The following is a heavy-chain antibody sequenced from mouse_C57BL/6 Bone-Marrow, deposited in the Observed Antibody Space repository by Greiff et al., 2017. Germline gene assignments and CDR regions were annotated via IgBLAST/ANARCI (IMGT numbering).Heavy chain of an antibody. CDR2: IRSKSNNYAT. V-gene: IGHV10-1*01. CDR1: GFSFNTYA. D-gene: IGHD1-1*01. Sequence: EVKLMESGGGLVQPKGSLKLSCAASGFSFNTYAMNWVRQAPGKGLEWVARIRSKSNNYATYYADSVKDRFTISRDDSESMLYLQMNNLKTEDTAMYYSVRQDGSRYFDVWGTGTTVTVSS. J-gene: IGHJ1*03. CDR3: VRQDGSRYFDV.